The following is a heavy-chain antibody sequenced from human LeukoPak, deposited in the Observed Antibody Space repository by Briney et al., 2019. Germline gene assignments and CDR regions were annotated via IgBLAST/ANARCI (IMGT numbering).Heavy chain of an antibody. D-gene: IGHD4-17*01. CDR2: IGINGRSI. J-gene: IGHJ4*02. V-gene: IGHV3-23*01. CDR3: AKSGYGDSAIFDY. Sequence: QPGGPLRLSCTASGFTFSSYAMSWVRQAPGKGLEWVSVIGINGRSIYYADFVKGRFTISRDNSKNTLYLQMNSLRVEDTALYFCAKSGYGDSAIFDYWGQGTLVTVSS. CDR1: GFTFSSYA.